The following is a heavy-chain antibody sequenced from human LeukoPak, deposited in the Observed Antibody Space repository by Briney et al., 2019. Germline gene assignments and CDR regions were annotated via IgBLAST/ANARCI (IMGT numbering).Heavy chain of an antibody. V-gene: IGHV3-30-3*01. CDR2: ISYDGSNK. CDR1: GFTFSSYA. J-gene: IGHJ5*02. D-gene: IGHD6-13*01. CDR3: ARDLLRRSQLGWFDP. Sequence: PGGSLRLSCAASGFTFSSYAMHWVRQAPGKGLEWVAVISYDGSNKYYADSVKGRFTISRDNPKNTLYLQMNSLRAEDTAVYYCARDLLRRSQLGWFDPWGQGTLVTVSS.